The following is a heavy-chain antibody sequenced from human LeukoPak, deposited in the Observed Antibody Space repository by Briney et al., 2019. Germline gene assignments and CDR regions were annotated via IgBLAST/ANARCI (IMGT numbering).Heavy chain of an antibody. D-gene: IGHD2-2*01. J-gene: IGHJ4*02. CDR3: AKGDLGYCSSTSCYHFDY. Sequence: GGSLRLSCTASGFTFSSYAMSWVRQAPGKGLEWVSAISGSGGSTYYADSVKGRFTISRDNSKNTLYLQMNSLRAEDTAVYYCAKGDLGYCSSTSCYHFDYWGQGTLVTVSS. V-gene: IGHV3-23*01. CDR2: ISGSGGST. CDR1: GFTFSSYA.